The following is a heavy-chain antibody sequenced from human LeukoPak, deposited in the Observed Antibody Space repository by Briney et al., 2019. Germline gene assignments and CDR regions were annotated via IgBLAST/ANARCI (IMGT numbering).Heavy chain of an antibody. Sequence: PGESLRLSCSTSGFTFSFYGMHWVRQAPGKGLEWVAFIQYGGSFKFYADSVQGRFSISRDNSKNTLFLQMNSLRADDTAVYYCAKTSDQLLYSKFDFWGQGTLVTVSS. V-gene: IGHV3-30*02. CDR1: GFTFSFYG. D-gene: IGHD2-2*02. CDR3: AKTSDQLLYSKFDF. J-gene: IGHJ4*02. CDR2: IQYGGSFK.